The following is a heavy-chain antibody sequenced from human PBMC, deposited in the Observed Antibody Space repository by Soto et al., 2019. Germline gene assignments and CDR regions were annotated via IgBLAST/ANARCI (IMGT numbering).Heavy chain of an antibody. CDR3: SKRSGENSGWYSDS. V-gene: IGHV3-21*01. D-gene: IGHD6-19*01. CDR1: GFTFSSYS. CDR2: ISSSSSYI. Sequence: PGWSLRLSCAASGFTFSSYSMNWVRQAPGKGLEWVSSISSSSSYIYYADSVKGRFTISRDNSKNTLYLQMNSLRTDDTAVYYCSKRSGENSGWYSDSWGQRTPVTVSS. J-gene: IGHJ4*02.